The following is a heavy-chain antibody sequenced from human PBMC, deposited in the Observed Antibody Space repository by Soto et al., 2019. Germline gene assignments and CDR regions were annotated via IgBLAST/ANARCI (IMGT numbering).Heavy chain of an antibody. CDR3: ARGEGDMVRGVITDY. CDR2: ISAYNGNT. Sequence: ASVKVSCKASGYTFTSYGISWVRQAPGQGLEWMGWISAYNGNTNYAQKLQGRVTMTTDTSTSTAYMELRSLRSDDTAVYYCARGEGDMVRGVITDYWGQGTLVTVSS. J-gene: IGHJ4*02. V-gene: IGHV1-18*01. CDR1: GYTFTSYG. D-gene: IGHD3-10*01.